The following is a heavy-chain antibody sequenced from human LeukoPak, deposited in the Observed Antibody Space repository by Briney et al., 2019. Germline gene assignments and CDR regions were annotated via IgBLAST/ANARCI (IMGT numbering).Heavy chain of an antibody. J-gene: IGHJ6*03. V-gene: IGHV4-38-2*01. Sequence: PSETLSLTCAVSGYSISSGYYWGWIRQPPGKGLEWIGSIYHSGSTYYNPSLKSRDTISVDTSKNQFSLKLSSVTAADTAVYYCARLEAGYVAGIPYYYYYHYMDVWGKGTTVTVSS. CDR3: ARLEAGYVAGIPYYYYYHYMDV. D-gene: IGHD6-19*01. CDR2: IYHSGST. CDR1: GYSISSGYY.